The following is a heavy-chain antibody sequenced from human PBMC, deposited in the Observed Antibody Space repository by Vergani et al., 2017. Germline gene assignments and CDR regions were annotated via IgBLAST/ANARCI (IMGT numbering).Heavy chain of an antibody. V-gene: IGHV4-61*02. Sequence: QVQLQESGPGLVKPSQTLSLTCTVSGGSISSGSYYWSWIRQPAGKGLEWIGRIYTSGSTNYNPSLKSRVTMSVDTSKNQFSLKLCSVTAADTAVYYCARETYQQLETYYYYYYMDVWGKGTTVTVSS. CDR1: GGSISSGSYY. CDR3: ARETYQQLETYYYYYYMDV. D-gene: IGHD6-13*01. CDR2: IYTSGST. J-gene: IGHJ6*03.